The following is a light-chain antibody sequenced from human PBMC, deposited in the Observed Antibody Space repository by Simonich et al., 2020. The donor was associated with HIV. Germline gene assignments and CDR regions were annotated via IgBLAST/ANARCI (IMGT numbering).Light chain of an antibody. CDR3: QQYYSTPPT. CDR2: WAS. CDR1: QSVLYNFNNKNS. Sequence: DIVMTQSPDSLAVSLGERATINCKYSQSVLYNFNNKNSLAWYQQKPGQPPKLLIYWASTRESGVPDRFSGSGSGTDFTLTSSSLQAEDVALYYCQQYYSTPPTFGQGTKVEIK. J-gene: IGKJ1*01. V-gene: IGKV4-1*01.